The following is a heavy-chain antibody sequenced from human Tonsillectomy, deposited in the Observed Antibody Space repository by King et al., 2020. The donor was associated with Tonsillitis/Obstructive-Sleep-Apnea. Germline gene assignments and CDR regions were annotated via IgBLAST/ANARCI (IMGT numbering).Heavy chain of an antibody. J-gene: IGHJ6*01. D-gene: IGHD6-19*01. CDR1: GFTFSSYG. CDR2: ISYDGSNK. V-gene: IGHV3-30*18. CDR3: AKDSRGGYLRGADH. Sequence: VQLVESGGGVVQPGRSLRLSCAASGFTFSSYGMHWVRQAPGKGLEWVAVISYDGSNKYYADSVKGRFTISRDNSKNTLYLQMNSLRAEDTAVYYCAKDSRGGYLRGADHWGQGTPVNGFS.